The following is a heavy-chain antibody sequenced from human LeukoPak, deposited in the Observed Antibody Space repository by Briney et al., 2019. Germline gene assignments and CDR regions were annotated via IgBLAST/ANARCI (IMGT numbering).Heavy chain of an antibody. Sequence: PSETLSLTCNVSGGSMNTYYWTWIRQPAGKGLEWIGRINPSGSTNYNPSLKSRVTMSVDTSKNQFSLNLTSVTAADMAVYYCVRDPPSRQFDPWGQGTLVTASS. CDR2: INPSGST. V-gene: IGHV4-4*07. CDR1: GGSMNTYY. CDR3: VRDPPSRQFDP. J-gene: IGHJ5*02.